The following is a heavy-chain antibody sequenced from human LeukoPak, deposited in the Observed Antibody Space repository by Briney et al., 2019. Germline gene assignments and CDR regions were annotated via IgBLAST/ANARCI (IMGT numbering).Heavy chain of an antibody. J-gene: IGHJ4*02. CDR1: GFTFSSYA. CDR3: ARDSDSSVGGIDY. Sequence: GGSLRLSCAASGFTFSSYAMHWVRQAPGKGLEWVAVISYDGSNKYYADSVKGRFTISRDNSKNTLYLQMNSLTAEDTAVYYCARDSDSSVGGIDYWGQGTLVTVSS. D-gene: IGHD6-25*01. CDR2: ISYDGSNK. V-gene: IGHV3-30*04.